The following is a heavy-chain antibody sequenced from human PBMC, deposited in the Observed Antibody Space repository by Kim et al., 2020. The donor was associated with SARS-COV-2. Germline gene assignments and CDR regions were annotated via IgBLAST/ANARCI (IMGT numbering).Heavy chain of an antibody. CDR3: AREIIVGATTDAFDI. Sequence: SLKSRVTISVDPSKTQFSLKLSSVTAADTAVYYCAREIIVGATTDAFDIWGQGTMVTVSS. J-gene: IGHJ3*02. V-gene: IGHV4-30-2*04. D-gene: IGHD1-26*01.